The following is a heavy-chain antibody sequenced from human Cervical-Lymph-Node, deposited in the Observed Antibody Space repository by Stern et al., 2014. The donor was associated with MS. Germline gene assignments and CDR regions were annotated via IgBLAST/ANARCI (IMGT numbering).Heavy chain of an antibody. V-gene: IGHV1-69*06. CDR2: IIPLVNTT. J-gene: IGHJ5*02. CDR3: ARDLGVGPTVS. CDR1: GGTFSTSG. Sequence: VQLGQSGAEVKRPGSSVKVSCKASGGTFSTSGITWVRQAPGQGLEWMGGIIPLVNTTIYSRNFQGRLTITADKYTSTAYMALNSLKSDDTAVYFCARDLGVGPTVSWGQGTVVTVSS. D-gene: IGHD1-26*01.